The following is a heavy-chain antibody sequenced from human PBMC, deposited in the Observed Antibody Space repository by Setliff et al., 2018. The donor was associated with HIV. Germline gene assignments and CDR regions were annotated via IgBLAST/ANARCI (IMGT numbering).Heavy chain of an antibody. V-gene: IGHV4-59*01. Sequence: SETLSLTCTVSGGSMSRFYWTWIRQPPGKGLEWIGFVYSTGSINYSPSFRGRLTISLDTSENQFSLHLTSVTAADTAVYYCARAEGDAYNSLPYFDSGGPGALVTSPQ. J-gene: IGHJ4*02. CDR2: VYSTGSI. CDR3: ARAEGDAYNSLPYFDS. CDR1: GGSMSRFY. D-gene: IGHD1-1*01.